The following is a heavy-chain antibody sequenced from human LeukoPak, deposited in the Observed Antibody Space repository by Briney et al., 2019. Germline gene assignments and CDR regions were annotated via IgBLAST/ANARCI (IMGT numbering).Heavy chain of an antibody. D-gene: IGHD6-13*01. J-gene: IGHJ4*02. CDR1: GFTFSDYY. CDR2: ISSSGSTI. CDR3: ARDTKAAAGFDY. Sequence: TPGGSLRLSCAASGFTFSDYYTSWIRQAPGKGLEWVSYISSSGSTIYYADSVKGRFTISRDNAKNSLYLQMNRLRAEDTAVYYCARDTKAAAGFDYWGQGTLVTVSS. V-gene: IGHV3-11*04.